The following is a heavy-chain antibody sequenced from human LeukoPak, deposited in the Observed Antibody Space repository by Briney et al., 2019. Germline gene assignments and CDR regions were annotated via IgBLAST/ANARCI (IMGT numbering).Heavy chain of an antibody. D-gene: IGHD3-16*02. V-gene: IGHV1-18*01. CDR3: ARGLLTFGGVIGGPQALEYFQH. Sequence: ASVTVSCKASGYTFTNYGISWVRQAPGQGLEWMGWSSPYNGKTNYAQKLQGRVTMTTDTSTSTAYMELRSLRSDDTAMYYCARGLLTFGGVIGGPQALEYFQHWGQGTLVTVSS. CDR1: GYTFTNYG. CDR2: SSPYNGKT. J-gene: IGHJ1*01.